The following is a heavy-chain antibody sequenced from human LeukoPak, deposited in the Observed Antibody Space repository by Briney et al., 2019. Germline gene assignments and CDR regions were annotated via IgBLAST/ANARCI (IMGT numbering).Heavy chain of an antibody. CDR3: AKGGSSSWYYDWLDP. D-gene: IGHD6-13*01. CDR2: ISGGGNTT. Sequence: GGSLRLSCAASGFTVSSNYMSWVRQAPGKGLEWVSAISGGGNTTYYTDSVKGRFTISRDNSQNTLYLQMNSLRAEDTAIYYCAKGGSSSWYYDWLDPWGQGTLVTVSS. J-gene: IGHJ5*02. V-gene: IGHV3-23*01. CDR1: GFTVSSNY.